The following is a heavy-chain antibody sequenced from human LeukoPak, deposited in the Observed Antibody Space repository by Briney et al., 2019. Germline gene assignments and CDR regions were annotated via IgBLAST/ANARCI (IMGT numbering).Heavy chain of an antibody. J-gene: IGHJ3*02. CDR1: RFTFSSYS. Sequence: GGSLRLSCAASRFTFSSYSMNWVRQAPGKGLEWVSSISSSSSYIYYADSVKGRFTISRGNAKNSLYLQMNSLRAEDTAVYYCARDGDYYDSRGDAFDIWGQGAMVTVAS. D-gene: IGHD3-22*01. V-gene: IGHV3-21*01. CDR2: ISSSSSYI. CDR3: ARDGDYYDSRGDAFDI.